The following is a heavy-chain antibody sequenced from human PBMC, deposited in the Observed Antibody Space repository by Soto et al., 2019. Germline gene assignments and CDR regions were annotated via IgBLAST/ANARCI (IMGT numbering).Heavy chain of an antibody. J-gene: IGHJ3*02. V-gene: IGHV3-48*03. CDR2: VSSSGDTK. Sequence: GGFLRLSCASAGFPSSNYEMNWVTQAPGKGLEWVSYVSSSGDTKYYADSVNCRCTNSRDSVMNAVYMQMKSLRAEDTVVYYCAKATSGGDPFDSWAPGT. CDR1: GFPSSNYE. D-gene: IGHD2-2*01. CDR3: AKATSGGDPFDS.